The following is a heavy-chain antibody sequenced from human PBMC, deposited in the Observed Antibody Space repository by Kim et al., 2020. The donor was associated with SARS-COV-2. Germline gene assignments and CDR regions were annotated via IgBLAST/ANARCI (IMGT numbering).Heavy chain of an antibody. J-gene: IGHJ4*02. CDR1: GYTFTDYH. CDR3: ARDPQLWLTD. CDR2: INPVNGDT. D-gene: IGHD5-18*01. Sequence: ASVKVSCQASGYTFTDYHIHWVRQAPGQGLEWLGRINPVNGDTNYAQNFQGRVTMTRDTSISIVYIELSRLRSDDTAVYYCARDPQLWLTDWGQGTLVTV. V-gene: IGHV1-2*06.